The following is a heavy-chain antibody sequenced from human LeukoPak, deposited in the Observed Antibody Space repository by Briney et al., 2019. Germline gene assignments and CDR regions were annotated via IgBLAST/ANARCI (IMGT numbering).Heavy chain of an antibody. Sequence: ASVKVSCKASGGTFSSYAISWVRQAPGQGLEWMGGIIPIFGTANYAQKFQGRVTITADESTSTAYMELSSLRSEDTAVYYCASYCSGGSCHGGVTYYYMDVWGKGTTVTVSS. CDR3: ASYCSGGSCHGGVTYYYMDV. V-gene: IGHV1-69*01. J-gene: IGHJ6*03. D-gene: IGHD2-15*01. CDR1: GGTFSSYA. CDR2: IIPIFGTA.